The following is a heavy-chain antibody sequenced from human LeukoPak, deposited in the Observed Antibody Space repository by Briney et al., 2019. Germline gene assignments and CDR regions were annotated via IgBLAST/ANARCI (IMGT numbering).Heavy chain of an antibody. CDR3: ARDLRYFDWLLTDAFDI. CDR2: INPNSGGT. CDR1: GYIFTSHG. Sequence: ASVKVSCEASGYIFTSHGITWVRQAPGQGLGWMGWINPNSGGTNYAQKFQGWVTMTRDTSTSTAYMELSRLTSDDTAVYYCARDLRYFDWLLTDAFDIWDQGTMVTVSS. D-gene: IGHD3-9*01. V-gene: IGHV1-2*04. J-gene: IGHJ3*02.